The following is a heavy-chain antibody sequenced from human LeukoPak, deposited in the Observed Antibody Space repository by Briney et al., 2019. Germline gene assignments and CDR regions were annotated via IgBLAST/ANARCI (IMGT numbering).Heavy chain of an antibody. CDR1: GFTFSKAW. V-gene: IGHV3-15*01. CDR3: TTEFYGAYHG. CDR2: IRSETDGGTT. Sequence: PGESVRLSCAGSGFTFSKAWMSWVRQGPGKGLEWVGRIRSETDGGTTDYAAPVKGRFTISRDDSKNTLSLQMNSLKTEDTAIYYCTTEFYGAYHGWGQGSLVTVSS. J-gene: IGHJ4*02. D-gene: IGHD4-17*01.